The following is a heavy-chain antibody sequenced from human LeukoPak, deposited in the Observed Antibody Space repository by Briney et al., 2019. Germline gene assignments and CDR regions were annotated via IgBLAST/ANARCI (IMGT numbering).Heavy chain of an antibody. V-gene: IGHV1-2*02. CDR1: GYTFTGYY. Sequence: GASVKVSCKASGYTFTGYYMHWVRQAPGQGLEWMGWINPNSGGTNYAQKFQGRVTMTRDTSISTAYMELSRLRSDDTAVYYCARGHDDPIPYYYYMDVWGKGTTVTVSS. D-gene: IGHD3-3*01. CDR2: INPNSGGT. CDR3: ARGHDDPIPYYYYMDV. J-gene: IGHJ6*03.